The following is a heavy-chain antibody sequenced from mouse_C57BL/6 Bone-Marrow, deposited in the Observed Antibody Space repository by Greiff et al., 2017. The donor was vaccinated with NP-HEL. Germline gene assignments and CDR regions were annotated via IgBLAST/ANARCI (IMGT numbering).Heavy chain of an antibody. CDR1: GFNIKNTY. CDR3: ARPTTVVAHWYFDV. Sequence: VTLKESVAELVRPGASVKLSCTASGFNIKNTYMHWVKQRPEQGLEWIGRIDPANGNTKYAPKFQGKATITADTSSNTAYLQLSSLTSEDTAIYYCARPTTVVAHWYFDVWGTGTTVTVSS. D-gene: IGHD1-1*01. J-gene: IGHJ1*03. V-gene: IGHV14-3*01. CDR2: IDPANGNT.